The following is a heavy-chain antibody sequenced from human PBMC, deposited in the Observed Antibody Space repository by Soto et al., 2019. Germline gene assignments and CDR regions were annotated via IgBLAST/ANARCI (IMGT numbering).Heavy chain of an antibody. CDR1: GFIFSSYW. V-gene: IGHV3-74*01. D-gene: IGHD2-21*01. Sequence: EVQLVESGGGLVQPGGSLRLSSTASGFIFSSYWMYWVRQAPGKGLVWVSHISSDGSSTNYADTVKGRFTISRDNAKNTLDLQMNSLRADDTAVYYCARETQIAGRYFDYWGQGTLVTVSS. CDR2: ISSDGSST. J-gene: IGHJ4*02. CDR3: ARETQIAGRYFDY.